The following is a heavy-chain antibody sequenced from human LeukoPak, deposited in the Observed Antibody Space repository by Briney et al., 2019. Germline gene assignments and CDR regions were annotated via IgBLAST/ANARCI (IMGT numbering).Heavy chain of an antibody. CDR3: ERGPSTGAFDI. CDR1: GYTFTGYY. CDR2: INPNSGGT. J-gene: IGHJ3*02. Sequence: ASVKVSCKASGYTFTGYYIHWVRQAPGQGLEWMGRINPNSGGTNYAQKFQGRVTMTRDTSNSTAYMELSRLRSDDTAVYYCERGPSTGAFDIWGQGTMVTVSS. V-gene: IGHV1-2*06.